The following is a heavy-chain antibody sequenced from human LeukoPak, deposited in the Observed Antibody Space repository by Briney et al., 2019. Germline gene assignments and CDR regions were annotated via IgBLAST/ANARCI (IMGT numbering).Heavy chain of an antibody. Sequence: SETLSLTCAVYGGSFSCYYWSLIRQPPGKGLEWIGEINHSGSTNYNPSLKNRFHISVDTSKNQFSLKLSSVAAADTAVYYCARARHSYGYGEDYWGQGTLVTVSS. CDR1: GGSFSCYY. J-gene: IGHJ4*02. CDR3: ARARHSYGYGEDY. CDR2: INHSGST. V-gene: IGHV4-34*01. D-gene: IGHD5-18*01.